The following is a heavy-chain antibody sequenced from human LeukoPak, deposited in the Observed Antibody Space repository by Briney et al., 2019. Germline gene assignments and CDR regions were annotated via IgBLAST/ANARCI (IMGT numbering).Heavy chain of an antibody. J-gene: IGHJ6*02. CDR1: GGSISNYY. V-gene: IGHV4-59*01. CDR2: IYYSGST. Sequence: KPSETLSLTCSVSGGSISNYYWSWIRQPPGMGLEWIGNIYYSGSTDYNPSLKSPVTMSVDTPKNQFSLKMSSVTAADTAVYYCARGFSVWTGYYYYYGMDVWGLGTTVTVSS. D-gene: IGHD1-1*01. CDR3: ARGFSVWTGYYYYYGMDV.